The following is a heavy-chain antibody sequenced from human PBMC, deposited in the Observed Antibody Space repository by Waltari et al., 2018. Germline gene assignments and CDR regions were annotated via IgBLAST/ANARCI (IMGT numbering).Heavy chain of an antibody. Sequence: EVQLVESGVGLVQPGGSLSLCCVASGFPVTGVWMSWVRQAPGKGLEWVANIKQDGSEKYYVDSVKGRFTISRDNAKNSLYLQMNSLRAGDTALYYCVRDRGWGNYFDYWGQGTLVTVSS. D-gene: IGHD3-16*01. CDR2: IKQDGSEK. CDR3: VRDRGWGNYFDY. J-gene: IGHJ4*02. V-gene: IGHV3-7*01. CDR1: GFPVTGVW.